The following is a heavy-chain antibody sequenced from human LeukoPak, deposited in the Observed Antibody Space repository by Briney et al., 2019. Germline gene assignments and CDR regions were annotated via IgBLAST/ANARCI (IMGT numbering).Heavy chain of an antibody. V-gene: IGHV3-33*01. Sequence: GGSLRLSCAASGFTFSHYGMHWVRQAPGKGLEWVAVIWYDGSNKLYADSVKGRFTISRDNSKNTLYLQMNSLRAEDTAVYYCARGYYDSRGYYYYYYGVDVWGQGTTVTVSS. J-gene: IGHJ6*02. D-gene: IGHD3-22*01. CDR1: GFTFSHYG. CDR2: IWYDGSNK. CDR3: ARGYYDSRGYYYYYYGVDV.